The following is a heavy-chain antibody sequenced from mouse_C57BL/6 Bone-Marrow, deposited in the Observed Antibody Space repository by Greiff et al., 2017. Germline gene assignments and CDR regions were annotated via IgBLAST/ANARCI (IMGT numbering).Heavy chain of an antibody. CDR2: IDPSDSYT. J-gene: IGHJ1*03. V-gene: IGHV1-59*01. CDR3: ARRVGQCYWYFDV. CDR1: GYTFTSYW. D-gene: IGHD3-3*01. Sequence: VQLQQPGAELVRPGPSVKLSCKASGYTFTSYWMHWVKQRPGQGLEWIGVIDPSDSYTNYNQKFKGKATLTVDTYSSTAYMQLSSLTSEDSAVYYCARRVGQCYWYFDVWGTGTTVTVSS.